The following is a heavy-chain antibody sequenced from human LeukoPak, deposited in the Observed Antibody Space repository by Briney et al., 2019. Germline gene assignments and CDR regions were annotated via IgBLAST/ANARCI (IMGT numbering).Heavy chain of an antibody. Sequence: ASVKVSCKASGYPFSSHDINWVRQATGQGLEWMGWISACNGNTNYAQKLQGRVTMTTDTSTSTAYMELRSLRSDDTAVYYCARVWSVRYFDWRENYYYYMDVWGKGTTVTISS. V-gene: IGHV1-18*01. CDR3: ARVWSVRYFDWRENYYYYMDV. J-gene: IGHJ6*03. CDR2: ISACNGNT. CDR1: GYPFSSHD. D-gene: IGHD3-9*01.